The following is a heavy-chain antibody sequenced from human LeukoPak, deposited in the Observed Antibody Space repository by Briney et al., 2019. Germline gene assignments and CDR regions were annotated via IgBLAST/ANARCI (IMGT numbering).Heavy chain of an antibody. CDR3: ARDRNSLPRGGIDY. Sequence: GGSLRLSCAASGFTFSSYSMNWVRQAPGKGLEWVSSISSSSSYIYYADSVKGRFTISRDNAKNSLYLQMNSLRVEDTAVFYCARDRNSLPRGGIDYWGQGTLVTVSS. CDR2: ISSSSSYI. V-gene: IGHV3-21*01. J-gene: IGHJ4*02. CDR1: GFTFSSYS. D-gene: IGHD3-10*01.